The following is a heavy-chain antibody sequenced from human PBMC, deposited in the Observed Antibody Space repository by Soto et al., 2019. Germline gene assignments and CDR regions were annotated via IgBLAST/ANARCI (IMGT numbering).Heavy chain of an antibody. CDR3: ARTRQQLAFXXXXYYGMDV. CDR1: GYTFTSYD. Sequence: ASVKVSCKASGYTFTSYDINWVRQATGQGLEWMGWMNPNSGNTGYAQKFQGRVTMTRNTSISTAYMELSSMRSEDTAVYYCARTRQQLAFXXXXYYGMDVXGQGTTVTVSS. CDR2: MNPNSGNT. D-gene: IGHD6-13*01. J-gene: IGHJ6*02. V-gene: IGHV1-8*01.